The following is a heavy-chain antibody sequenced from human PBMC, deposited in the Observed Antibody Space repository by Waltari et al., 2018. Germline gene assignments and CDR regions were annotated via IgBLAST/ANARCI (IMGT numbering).Heavy chain of an antibody. D-gene: IGHD6-19*01. CDR3: ARVQGDQWLVHGKGFDI. CDR1: GGTFSSYA. Sequence: QVQLVQSGAEVKKPGSSVKVSCKASGGTFSSYAISWVRQAPGQGLEWMGGIIPIFGTANYAQKFQGRVTITADESTSTAYMELSSLRSEDTAVYYCARVQGDQWLVHGKGFDIWGQGTMVTVSS. J-gene: IGHJ3*02. V-gene: IGHV1-69*01. CDR2: IIPIFGTA.